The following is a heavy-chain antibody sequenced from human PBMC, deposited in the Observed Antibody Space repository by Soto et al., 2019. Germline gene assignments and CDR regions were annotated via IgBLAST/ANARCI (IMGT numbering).Heavy chain of an antibody. CDR3: ARDSTGSGLDYGMDV. CDR1: GFTFKYYY. D-gene: IGHD3-10*01. Sequence: PGGSLRLSCAASGFTFKYYYMTWIRQAPGKGLEWVSFISSDSTYTNSADSVKGRFTISRDNAKNSLYLQMDSLRVEDTAVYYCARDSTGSGLDYGMDVWGQGTTVTVSS. V-gene: IGHV3-11*06. CDR2: ISSDSTYT. J-gene: IGHJ6*02.